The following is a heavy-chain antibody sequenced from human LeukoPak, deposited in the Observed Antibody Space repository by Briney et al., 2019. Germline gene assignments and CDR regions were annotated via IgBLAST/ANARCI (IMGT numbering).Heavy chain of an antibody. D-gene: IGHD4-23*01. Sequence: SVKVSCKASGGTFSSYAISWVRQAPGQGLEWMGGIIPIFGTANYAQKFQGRVTITADESTSTAYMELSSLRSEDTAVYYCAKGPQLYGGYHPDYWGQGTLVTVSS. CDR2: IIPIFGTA. CDR1: GGTFSSYA. V-gene: IGHV1-69*01. J-gene: IGHJ4*02. CDR3: AKGPQLYGGYHPDY.